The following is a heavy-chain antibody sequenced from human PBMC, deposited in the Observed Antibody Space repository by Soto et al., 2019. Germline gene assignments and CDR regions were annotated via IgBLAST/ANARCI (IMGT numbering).Heavy chain of an antibody. J-gene: IGHJ6*03. CDR2: ISAYNGNT. V-gene: IGHV1-18*01. Sequence: ASVKVSCKASGYTFTSYGISWVRQAPGQGLEWMGWISAYNGNTNYSQKFQGRVTMTTDTSTSTAYMELSSLRSEDTAVYYCARGAIVVVPAATSYYYYYMDVWGKGTTVTVSS. CDR1: GYTFTSYG. D-gene: IGHD2-2*01. CDR3: ARGAIVVVPAATSYYYYYMDV.